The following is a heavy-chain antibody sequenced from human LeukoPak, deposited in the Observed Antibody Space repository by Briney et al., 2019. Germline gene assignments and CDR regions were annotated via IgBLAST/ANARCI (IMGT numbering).Heavy chain of an antibody. CDR2: INHSGST. V-gene: IGHV4-34*01. J-gene: IGHJ4*02. CDR1: GGSFSGYY. CDR3: ARGFYYDY. Sequence: PSETLSLTCAVYGGSFSGYYWSWIRQPPGKGLEWIGEINHSGSTNYNPSLKSRVTISVDTSKNQFPLKLSSVTAADTAVYYCARGFYYDYWGQGTLVTVSS. D-gene: IGHD3-22*01.